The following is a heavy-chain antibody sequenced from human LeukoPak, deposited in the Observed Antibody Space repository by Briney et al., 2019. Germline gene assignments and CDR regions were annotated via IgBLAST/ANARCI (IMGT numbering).Heavy chain of an antibody. V-gene: IGHV4-34*01. CDR1: GGSFSGYY. Sequence: SETLSLTYAVYGGSFSGYYWSWIRQPPGKGLKWIGEINHSGSTNYNPSLKSRVTISVDTSKNQFSLKLSSVTAADTAVYYCARVSKSELGIPTQVREYYYYGMDVWGQGTTVTVSS. CDR3: ARVSKSELGIPTQVREYYYYGMDV. CDR2: INHSGST. D-gene: IGHD7-27*01. J-gene: IGHJ6*02.